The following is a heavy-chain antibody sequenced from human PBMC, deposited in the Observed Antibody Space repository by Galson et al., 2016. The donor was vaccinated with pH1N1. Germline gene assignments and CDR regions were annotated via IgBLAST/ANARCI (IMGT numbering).Heavy chain of an antibody. CDR1: GFTFSSYS. J-gene: IGHJ6*02. CDR3: ARVNHYYYYGMDV. CDR2: ISSSSSTI. Sequence: SLRLSCAASGFTFSSYSMNWVRQAPGKGLEWVSYISSSSSTIYYADSVKGRFTISRDNAKNSLYLQMNSLRAEDTAVSFCARVNHYYYYGMDVWGQGTTVTVSS. V-gene: IGHV3-48*01. D-gene: IGHD1-14*01.